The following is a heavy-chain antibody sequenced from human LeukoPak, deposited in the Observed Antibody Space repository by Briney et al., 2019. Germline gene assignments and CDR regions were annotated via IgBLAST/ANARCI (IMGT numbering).Heavy chain of an antibody. CDR1: GGTFSSYA. D-gene: IGHD5-12*01. CDR2: IIPIFGTA. J-gene: IGHJ6*03. Sequence: SVKVSCKASGGTFSSYAISWVRQAPGQGLEWMEGIIPIFGTANYAQKFQGRVTITADESTSTAYMELSSLRSEDTAVYYCAREGIGVATNHYMDVWGKGTTVTVSS. CDR3: AREGIGVATNHYMDV. V-gene: IGHV1-69*13.